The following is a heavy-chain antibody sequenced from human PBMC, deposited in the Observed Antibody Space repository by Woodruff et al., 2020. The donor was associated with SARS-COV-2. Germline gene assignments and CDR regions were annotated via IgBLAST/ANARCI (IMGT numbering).Heavy chain of an antibody. Sequence: DGSTTSYADSVKGRFTISRDNAKNTLYLQMNSLRADDTAVYYCVTTTVTTYWYFDLWGRGTLVTVSS. J-gene: IGHJ2*01. CDR2: DGSTT. CDR3: VTTTVTTYWYFDL. D-gene: IGHD4-17*01. V-gene: IGHV3-74*01.